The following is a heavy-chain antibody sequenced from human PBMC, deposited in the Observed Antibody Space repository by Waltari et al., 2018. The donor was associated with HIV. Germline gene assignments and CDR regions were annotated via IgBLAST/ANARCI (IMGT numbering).Heavy chain of an antibody. J-gene: IGHJ4*02. CDR2: IYWDDTK. D-gene: IGHD3-10*01. V-gene: IGHV2-5*02. CDR3: THAYYFPSGSYFAH. Sequence: QITLKESGPTVVKPIQTLTLTCSFSGFSPSTTGVGVGWIRQPPGEAPEWLALIYWDDTKRYNPSLKSRLTIYKNTSKNQVGLILATMEPLDTATYFCTHAYYFPSGSYFAHWGQGILVTVSS. CDR1: GFSPSTTGVG.